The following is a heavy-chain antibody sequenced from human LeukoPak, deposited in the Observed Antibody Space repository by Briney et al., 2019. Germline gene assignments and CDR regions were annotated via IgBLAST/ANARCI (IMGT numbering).Heavy chain of an antibody. CDR3: AKSRIAATGLSDY. J-gene: IGHJ4*02. CDR1: GFTFSSYA. D-gene: IGHD6-13*01. V-gene: IGHV3-30*04. Sequence: GGSLRLSCAASGFTFSSYAMHWVRQAPGKGLEWVAVISYDGSNKYYADSVKGRLTISRDNSKNTLYLQMNSLRAEDTAVYYCAKSRIAATGLSDYWGQGTLVTVSS. CDR2: ISYDGSNK.